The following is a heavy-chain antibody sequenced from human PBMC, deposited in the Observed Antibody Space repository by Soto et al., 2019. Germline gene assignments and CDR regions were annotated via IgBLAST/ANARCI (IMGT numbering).Heavy chain of an antibody. J-gene: IGHJ6*02. CDR2: IYTSGST. Sequence: QVQLQESGPGLVKPSETLSLTCAVSGGSISSYYWSWIRQPAGKGLEWIGRIYTSGSTNYNPSLKSRVTMSVDTSKNQFSLKLSSVTAADTAVYYCARESWNYNYYGMDVWGQGTTVTVSS. D-gene: IGHD6-13*01. CDR3: ARESWNYNYYGMDV. CDR1: GGSISSYY. V-gene: IGHV4-4*07.